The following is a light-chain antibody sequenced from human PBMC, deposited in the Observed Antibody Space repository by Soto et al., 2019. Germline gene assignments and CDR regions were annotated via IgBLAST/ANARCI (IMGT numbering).Light chain of an antibody. CDR1: QSLLHSNGYNY. CDR2: LGS. CDR3: LVGTHGVT. Sequence: DIVMPQSPLSLPVTPGEPASISCRSSQSLLHSNGYNYLDWYLQKPGQSPQLLIYLGSNRDSGVPDRFSGGGSGTDFTLSISRVEAEDVGVYYCLVGTHGVTFGQGTRLEIK. V-gene: IGKV2-28*01. J-gene: IGKJ5*01.